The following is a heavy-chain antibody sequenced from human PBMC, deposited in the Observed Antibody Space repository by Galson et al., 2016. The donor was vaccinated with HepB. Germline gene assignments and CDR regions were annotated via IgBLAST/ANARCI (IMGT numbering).Heavy chain of an antibody. Sequence: SLRLSCAASGFTLSSHGMHWVRQAPGKGLEWVAVIWHDGSNKYYGDSVKGRFIISRDDSKSTLYLQMNSLRAEDTAVYYCVRGGDFWSGYYRKDFDYWGQGTLVTVSS. CDR3: VRGGDFWSGYYRKDFDY. V-gene: IGHV3-33*01. CDR1: GFTLSSHG. D-gene: IGHD3-3*01. J-gene: IGHJ4*02. CDR2: IWHDGSNK.